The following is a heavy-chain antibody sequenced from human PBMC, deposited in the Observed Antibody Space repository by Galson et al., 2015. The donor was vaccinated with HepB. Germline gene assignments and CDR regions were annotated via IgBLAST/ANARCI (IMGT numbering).Heavy chain of an antibody. CDR2: ISSSGGNT. Sequence: SLRLSCAASRFTFSSHAMSWVRQAPGKGPEWVSAISSSGGNTYYADSVKGRFTISRDNSKNTLYLQMNSLRAEDTAVYYCAKVPWNYGSGQSDYWGQGTLVTVSS. CDR1: RFTFSSHA. J-gene: IGHJ4*02. CDR3: AKVPWNYGSGQSDY. D-gene: IGHD3-10*01. V-gene: IGHV3-23*01.